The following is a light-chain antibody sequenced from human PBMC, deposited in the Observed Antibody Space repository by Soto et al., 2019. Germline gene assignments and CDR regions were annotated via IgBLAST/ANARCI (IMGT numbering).Light chain of an antibody. CDR3: QRYGDSPLT. CDR2: GAS. J-gene: IGKJ4*02. CDR1: HTVSGSY. V-gene: IGKV3-20*01. Sequence: ENVVTQAPGTLSLSPGERATLSCRASHTVSGSYVAWYQQKPGQTPRLLIYGASSRATGIPDRFSGSGSGTDHTLTISILEPEDFAVYHCQRYGDSPLTFGGWTKGEI.